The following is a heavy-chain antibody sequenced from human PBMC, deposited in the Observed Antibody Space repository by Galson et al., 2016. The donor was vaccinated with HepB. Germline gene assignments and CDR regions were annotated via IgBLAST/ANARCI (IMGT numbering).Heavy chain of an antibody. Sequence: SVKVSCKASGGTYNTYGISWVRQAPGQGLEWMGGIVPIFSATNYAQKFQGRVTITADKSTSTAYMELSSLRSEDTAVYFCARVNGHRRVLDYWGQGTLVTVSS. V-gene: IGHV1-69*06. CDR2: IVPIFSAT. J-gene: IGHJ4*02. CDR1: GGTYNTYG. D-gene: IGHD2-8*01. CDR3: ARVNGHRRVLDY.